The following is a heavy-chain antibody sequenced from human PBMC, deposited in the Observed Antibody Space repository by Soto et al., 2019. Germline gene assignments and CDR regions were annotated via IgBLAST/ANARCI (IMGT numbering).Heavy chain of an antibody. CDR1: GFTFDDYA. Sequence: LRLSCAASGFTFDDYAMHWVRQAPGKGLEWVSGISWNSGSIGYADSVKGRFTISRDNAKNSLYLQMNSLRAEDTALYYCAKDQHRLQGYYYYGMDVWGQGTTVTVSS. V-gene: IGHV3-9*01. D-gene: IGHD5-18*01. J-gene: IGHJ6*02. CDR3: AKDQHRLQGYYYYGMDV. CDR2: ISWNSGSI.